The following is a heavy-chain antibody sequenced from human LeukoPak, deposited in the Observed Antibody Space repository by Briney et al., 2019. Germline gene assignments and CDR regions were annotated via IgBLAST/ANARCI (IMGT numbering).Heavy chain of an antibody. CDR3: ARDHWGPFDY. J-gene: IGHJ4*02. Sequence: GGSLRLSCAASGFTFSSYSMNWVRQAPGKGLEWVANIKQDGSEKYYVDSVKGRFTISRGNAKNSLYLQMNSLRAEDTAVYYCARDHWGPFDYWGQGTLVTVSS. CDR1: GFTFSSYS. CDR2: IKQDGSEK. V-gene: IGHV3-7*01. D-gene: IGHD3-16*01.